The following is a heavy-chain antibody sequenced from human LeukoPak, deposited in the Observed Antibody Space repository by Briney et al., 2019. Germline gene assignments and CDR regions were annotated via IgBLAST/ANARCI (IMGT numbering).Heavy chain of an antibody. CDR1: GFTFSSYS. CDR3: AREGTPGTLDY. V-gene: IGHV3-64*01. J-gene: IGHJ4*02. CDR2: ISGDGGST. D-gene: IGHD6-13*01. Sequence: PGGSLRLSCAASGFTFSSYSMHWVRQAPGKGLESISAISGDGGSTYYANSVKGRFTISRDNSESTLYLQMGSLTAEDMAVYYCAREGTPGTLDYWGQGTLVTVSS.